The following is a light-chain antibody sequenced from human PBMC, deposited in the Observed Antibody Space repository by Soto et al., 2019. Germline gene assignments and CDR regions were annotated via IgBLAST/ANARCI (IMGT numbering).Light chain of an antibody. CDR3: CSYAGGPYV. J-gene: IGLJ1*01. Sequence: QSALTQPRSVSGSPGQSVAISCTGTSSDVGGYNYVSWYQQHPGKAPKLMIYDVSKRPSGVPDRFSGSKSGNTASLTISGLQAEDEADYYCCSYAGGPYVFGNGTKVTVL. V-gene: IGLV2-11*01. CDR2: DVS. CDR1: SSDVGGYNY.